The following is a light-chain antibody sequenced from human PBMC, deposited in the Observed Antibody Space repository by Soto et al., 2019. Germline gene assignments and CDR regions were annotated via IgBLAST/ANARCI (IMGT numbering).Light chain of an antibody. CDR2: DVS. J-gene: IGLJ2*01. CDR3: SSYATSRTHVA. CDR1: SSDVGGYNF. V-gene: IGLV2-14*01. Sequence: QSALTQPASVSGSPGQSITISCIGTSSDVGGYNFVSWYQHHPGKAPKLIIHDVSSRPSGVSTRFSASKSGNTASLTISGLQAEDEADYYCSSYATSRTHVAFGGGTKLTVL.